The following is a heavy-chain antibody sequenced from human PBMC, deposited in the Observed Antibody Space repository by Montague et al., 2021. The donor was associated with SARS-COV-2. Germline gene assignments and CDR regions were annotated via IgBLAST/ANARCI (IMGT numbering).Heavy chain of an antibody. CDR3: ARDRGEYSGSPHYYFDY. J-gene: IGHJ4*02. CDR2: ISYDGTNK. CDR1: GFTFSSYA. V-gene: IGHV3-30-3*01. D-gene: IGHD1-26*01. Sequence: SLRLSFSVSGFTFSSYAFHWVRQAPGKGLDWVAVISYDGTNKYYADSVKGRFTISRDNSKNTLYLQMNSLRPDDSAMYYCARDRGEYSGSPHYYFDYWGQGTLVTVSS.